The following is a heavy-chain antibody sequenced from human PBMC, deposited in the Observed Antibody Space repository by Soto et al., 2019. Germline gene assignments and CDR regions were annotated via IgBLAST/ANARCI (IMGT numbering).Heavy chain of an antibody. D-gene: IGHD5-12*01. Sequence: QVQLQESGPGLVKPSQTLSLTCTVSGGSISNADYYWSWVRQPPGKGLEWIGYIYYSGSSFFNPSLESRVTMSKYTSKNQFSLRLTSVTAADTAVYYCARAIVVTVGGMDVWGRGTTVTVSS. J-gene: IGHJ6*02. CDR3: ARAIVVTVGGMDV. CDR1: GGSISNADYY. CDR2: IYYSGSS. V-gene: IGHV4-30-4*01.